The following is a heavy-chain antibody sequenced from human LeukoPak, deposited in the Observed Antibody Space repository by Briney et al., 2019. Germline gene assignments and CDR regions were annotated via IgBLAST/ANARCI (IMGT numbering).Heavy chain of an antibody. CDR2: ISGSGGST. Sequence: GGSLRLSCAASGVTFSSYAMSWVRQAPGKGREWDSAISGSGGSTYYADSVKGRFTISRDNSKNTLYLQMNSLRAEDTAVYYCAKDPRYYDFWSGSDYWGQGTLVTVSS. D-gene: IGHD3-3*01. J-gene: IGHJ4*02. CDR1: GVTFSSYA. CDR3: AKDPRYYDFWSGSDY. V-gene: IGHV3-23*01.